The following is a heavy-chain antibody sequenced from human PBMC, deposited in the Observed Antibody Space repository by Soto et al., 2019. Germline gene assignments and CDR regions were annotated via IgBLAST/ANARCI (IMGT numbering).Heavy chain of an antibody. J-gene: IGHJ4*02. D-gene: IGHD6-19*01. CDR1: GDSVSSNSAS. CDR2: TYYRSKWYN. CDR3: AREKTAVAGVYYFDY. V-gene: IGHV6-1*01. Sequence: SQTLSLTCAISGDSVSSNSASWNWIRQSPSRGLEWLGRTYYRSKWYNDYAVSVKSRVTINPDTSKNQFSLQLNSVTPEDTAVYYCAREKTAVAGVYYFDYWGQGTLVPVSS.